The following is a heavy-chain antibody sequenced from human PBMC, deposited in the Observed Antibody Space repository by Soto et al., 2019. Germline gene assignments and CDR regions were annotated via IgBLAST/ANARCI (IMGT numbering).Heavy chain of an antibody. D-gene: IGHD6-13*01. Sequence: VGSLRLSCAASGFYFSNYWMHWVRQAPGKGLVWVSRIKGDGSETNYADSVKGRFTISRDNAKNTLYLQMNSLRAEDTAVYYCAKDLHIAATDYWGQGTLVTVSS. CDR2: IKGDGSET. CDR1: GFYFSNYW. V-gene: IGHV3-74*01. CDR3: AKDLHIAATDY. J-gene: IGHJ4*02.